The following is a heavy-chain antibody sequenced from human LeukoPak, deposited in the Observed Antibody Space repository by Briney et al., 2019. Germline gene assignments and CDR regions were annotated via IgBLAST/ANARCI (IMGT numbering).Heavy chain of an antibody. CDR1: GYTFISYY. CDR2: INPRNDTT. Sequence: ASVKVSCKASGYTFISYYIHWVRQAPGQGLEGVGIINPRNDTTSYAQRFQGRVTVTRDTTTTTVYMELSSLRSEDTAVYYCTRVHDYRTSGEYFQHWGQGTLVTVSS. V-gene: IGHV1-46*03. J-gene: IGHJ1*01. CDR3: TRVHDYRTSGEYFQH. D-gene: IGHD4-11*01.